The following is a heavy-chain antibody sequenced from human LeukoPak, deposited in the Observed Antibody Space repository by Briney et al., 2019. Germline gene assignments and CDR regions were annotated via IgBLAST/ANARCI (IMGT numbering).Heavy chain of an antibody. D-gene: IGHD5-18*01. CDR3: VKVRGYSYGYFDY. Sequence: PGGSLRLSCLAAGFTFDDYAMHWVRQAPGKGLEWVSGLAWNSDIVGYADSVKGRFTISRDNAENSLYLQMNSLRAEDTALYYCVKVRGYSYGYFDYWGQGILVTVSS. CDR1: GFTFDDYA. CDR2: LAWNSDIV. J-gene: IGHJ4*02. V-gene: IGHV3-9*01.